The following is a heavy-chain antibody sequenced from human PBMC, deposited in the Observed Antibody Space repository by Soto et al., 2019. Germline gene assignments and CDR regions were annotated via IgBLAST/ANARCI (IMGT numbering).Heavy chain of an antibody. Sequence: QVHLVQSGAEVAKHGASVKVSCKPSGYTFTGYYIHWVRQAPGQGLEWMGWINPSSGDSKYAQKFQGRVTMTRDTSISAAYLDLRNLRSDDTAVYYCAREGGSAYGMDVWGQGTAVTVSS. CDR1: GYTFTGYY. J-gene: IGHJ6*02. CDR2: INPSSGDS. D-gene: IGHD1-26*01. V-gene: IGHV1-2*02. CDR3: AREGGSAYGMDV.